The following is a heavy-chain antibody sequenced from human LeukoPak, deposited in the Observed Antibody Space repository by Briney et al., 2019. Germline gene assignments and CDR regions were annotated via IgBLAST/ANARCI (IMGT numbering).Heavy chain of an antibody. Sequence: GGSLRLSCAASGFTFDDYAMHWVRQAPGKGLEWVSGISWNSGSIGYADSVKGRFTISRDNAKNSLYLQMNSLRAEDTALYYCAKDRGRTMVRGVPQDYWGQGTLVTVSS. CDR3: AKDRGRTMVRGVPQDY. J-gene: IGHJ4*02. D-gene: IGHD3-10*01. CDR2: ISWNSGSI. CDR1: GFTFDDYA. V-gene: IGHV3-9*01.